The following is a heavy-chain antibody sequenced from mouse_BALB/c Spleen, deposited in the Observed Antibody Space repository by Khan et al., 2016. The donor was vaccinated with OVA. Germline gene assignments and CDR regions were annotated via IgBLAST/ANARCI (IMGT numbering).Heavy chain of an antibody. CDR1: GFSLSNYG. CDR3: AKGDYWYGKIAY. Sequence: VQLQESGPGLVQPSQSLSITCTVSGFSLSNYGVYWVRQSPGKGLEWLGVIWRGGNTDYNAAFMSRLSITKDNSKSQVFFKMNSLQADDTAIYYCAKGDYWYGKIAYWGQGTLVTVSA. V-gene: IGHV2-5*01. CDR2: IWRGGNT. D-gene: IGHD2-14*01. J-gene: IGHJ3*01.